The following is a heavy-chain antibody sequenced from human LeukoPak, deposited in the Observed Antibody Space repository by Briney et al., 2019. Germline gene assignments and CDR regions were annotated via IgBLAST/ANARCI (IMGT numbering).Heavy chain of an antibody. CDR1: GGSFSGYY. J-gene: IGHJ4*02. Sequence: SETLSLTCAVYGGSFSGYYWSWIRQPPGKGLEWIGEINHSGSTNYNPSLKRRVTISVDTSKNQFSLKLSSVTAADTAVYYCARGDFSGSYYGYWGQGTLVTVSS. CDR3: ARGDFSGSYYGY. CDR2: INHSGST. V-gene: IGHV4-34*01. D-gene: IGHD1-26*01.